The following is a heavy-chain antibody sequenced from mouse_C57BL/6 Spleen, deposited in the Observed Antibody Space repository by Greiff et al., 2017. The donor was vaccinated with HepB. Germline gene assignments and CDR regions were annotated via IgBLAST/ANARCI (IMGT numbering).Heavy chain of an antibody. Sequence: QVQLQQSGAELVKPGASVKISCKASGYAFSSYWMNWVKQRPGKGLEWIGQIYPGDGDTNYNGKFKGKATLTADKSTSTAYMQLSSLTSEDSAVYVCARGYGSNYWYFDDWGTGTTVTVSS. V-gene: IGHV1-80*01. CDR2: IYPGDGDT. CDR3: ARGYGSNYWYFDD. CDR1: GYAFSSYW. J-gene: IGHJ1*03. D-gene: IGHD1-1*01.